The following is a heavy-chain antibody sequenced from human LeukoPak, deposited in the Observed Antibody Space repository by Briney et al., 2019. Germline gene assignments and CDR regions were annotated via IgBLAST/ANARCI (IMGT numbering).Heavy chain of an antibody. Sequence: ASVKVSCKASGYTFTGYYMHWVRQAPGQGLEWMGWINPNSGGTNYAQKFQGRVTMTRDTSISTAYMELSRLRSDDTAVYYCATDLLWGEQWLDKTDYWGQGTLVTVSS. CDR3: ATDLLWGEQWLDKTDY. V-gene: IGHV1-2*02. D-gene: IGHD6-19*01. CDR2: INPNSGGT. CDR1: GYTFTGYY. J-gene: IGHJ4*02.